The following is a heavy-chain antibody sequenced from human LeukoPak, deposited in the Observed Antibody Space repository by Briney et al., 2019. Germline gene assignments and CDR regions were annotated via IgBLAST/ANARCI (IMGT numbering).Heavy chain of an antibody. V-gene: IGHV1-18*01. CDR3: ARERGYCSGGSCYTPSGGMDV. D-gene: IGHD2-15*01. CDR1: GYTFTSNG. Sequence: ASVKVSCKTSGYTFTSNGISWVRQAPGQGLEWMGWISGYNGNTNYVQNLQGRVTMTTDTSTSTAYMELRSLRSDDTAVYYCARERGYCSGGSCYTPSGGMDVWGQGTTVTVSS. J-gene: IGHJ6*02. CDR2: ISGYNGNT.